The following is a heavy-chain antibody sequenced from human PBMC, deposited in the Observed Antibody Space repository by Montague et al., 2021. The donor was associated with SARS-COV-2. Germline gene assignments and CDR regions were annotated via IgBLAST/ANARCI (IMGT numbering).Heavy chain of an antibody. CDR2: IYYSGST. D-gene: IGHD5-12*01. CDR1: GGSISSGGYY. J-gene: IGHJ6*02. V-gene: IGHV4-31*03. CDR3: ARVEFDGGYDSVPVDV. Sequence: TLSLTCTVSGGSISSGGYYWSWIRQHPGKGLEWIGYIYYSGSTYYNPSLKSRVTISVDTSKNQFSLKLSSVTAADTAVYYCARVEFDGGYDSVPVDVWGQGTTVTVSS.